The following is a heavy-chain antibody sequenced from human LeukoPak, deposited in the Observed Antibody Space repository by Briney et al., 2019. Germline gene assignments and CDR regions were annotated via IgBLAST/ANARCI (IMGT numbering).Heavy chain of an antibody. CDR3: ARTLTSVADYYFDY. CDR1: GGTFSSYA. J-gene: IGHJ4*02. V-gene: IGHV1-69*13. D-gene: IGHD6-19*01. CDR2: IIPIFGTA. Sequence: ASVKVSCKASGGTFSSYAISWVRQAPGQGLEWMGGIIPIFGTANYAQKFQGRVTITADESTSTAYMELSSLRSEDMAVYYCARTLTSVADYYFDYWGQGTLVTVSS.